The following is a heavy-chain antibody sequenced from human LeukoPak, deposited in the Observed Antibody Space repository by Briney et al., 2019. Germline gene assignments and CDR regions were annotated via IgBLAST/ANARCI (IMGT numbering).Heavy chain of an antibody. CDR1: GFTFSSYS. V-gene: IGHV3-21*01. Sequence: PGGSLRLSCAASGFTFSSYSMNWVRQAPGKGLEWVSSISSSSSYIYYADSVKGRFTISRDNAKNSLYLQMNSLTAEEPAVYYCASRSGGAGDLYGMDFWGQGTTVTVSS. J-gene: IGHJ6*01. CDR2: ISSSSSYI. D-gene: IGHD7-27*01. CDR3: ASRSGGAGDLYGMDF.